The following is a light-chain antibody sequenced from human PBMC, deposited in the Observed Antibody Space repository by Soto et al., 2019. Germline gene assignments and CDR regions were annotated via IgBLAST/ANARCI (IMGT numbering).Light chain of an antibody. CDR1: QGNNTF. CDR2: GAS. Sequence: IQLTQSPSSLAASVGDRVSISCRASQGNNTFVAWYQQKSGKAPKLLIYGASTLQSGVPSRFSGSGSGTEFTLTISGLQPEDFATYYCQQLTALRFSFGQGTQLDIK. CDR3: QQLTALRFS. J-gene: IGKJ2*01. V-gene: IGKV1-9*01.